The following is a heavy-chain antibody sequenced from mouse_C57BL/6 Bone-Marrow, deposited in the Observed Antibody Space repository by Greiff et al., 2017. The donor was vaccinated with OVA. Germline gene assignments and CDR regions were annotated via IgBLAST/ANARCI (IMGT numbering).Heavy chain of an antibody. Sequence: LMESGAELVRPGTSVKVSCKASGYAFTNYLIEWVKQRPGQGLEWIGVINPGSGGTNYNEKFKGKATLTADKSSSTAYMQLSSLTSEDSAVYFCARRDYGSSYRWYFDVWGTGTTVTVSS. CDR1: GYAFTNYL. D-gene: IGHD1-1*01. CDR3: ARRDYGSSYRWYFDV. CDR2: INPGSGGT. V-gene: IGHV1-54*01. J-gene: IGHJ1*03.